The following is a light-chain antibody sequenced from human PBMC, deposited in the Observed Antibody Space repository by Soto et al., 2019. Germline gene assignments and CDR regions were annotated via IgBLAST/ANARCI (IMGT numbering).Light chain of an antibody. CDR2: AAS. V-gene: IGKV1-39*01. CDR3: QQSYTTPIT. Sequence: DIQMSQSPSSVSAALGDRVIIPCRASQTISSHLNWYQQKTGKAPNILVYAASSLQSGVPSRFTGSGSGTDFTLTISSLQPEDFATYFCQQSYTTPITFGQGTRLEI. CDR1: QTISSH. J-gene: IGKJ5*01.